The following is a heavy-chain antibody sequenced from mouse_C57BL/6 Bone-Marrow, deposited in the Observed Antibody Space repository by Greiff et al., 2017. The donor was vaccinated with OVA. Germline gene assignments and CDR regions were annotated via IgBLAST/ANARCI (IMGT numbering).Heavy chain of an antibody. CDR2: IDPISGGT. CDR3: ARWMGRRKNYAMDY. D-gene: IGHD4-1*01. CDR1: GYTFTSYW. Sequence: QVQLQQPGAELVKPGASVKLSCKASGYTFTSYWMHWVKQRPGRGLAWIGRIDPISGGTKYNEKFKSKATLTVDKPSSTAYMQLSSLTSEDSAVYYCARWMGRRKNYAMDYWGQGTSVTVSS. V-gene: IGHV1-72*01. J-gene: IGHJ4*01.